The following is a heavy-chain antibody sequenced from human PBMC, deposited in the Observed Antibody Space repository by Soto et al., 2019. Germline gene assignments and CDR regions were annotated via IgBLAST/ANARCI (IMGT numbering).Heavy chain of an antibody. CDR1: GFTFSSYA. V-gene: IGHV3-64D*06. J-gene: IGHJ6*02. D-gene: IGHD5-12*01. CDR3: VKDEGYSGYDRIYYYYYYGMDV. Sequence: EVQLVESGGGLVQPGGSLRLSCSASGFTFSSYAMHWVRQAPGKGLEYVPAISSNGGSTYYADSVKGRFTISRDNSKNTLYLQMSSLRAEDTAVYYCVKDEGYSGYDRIYYYYYYGMDVWGQGTTVTVSS. CDR2: ISSNGGST.